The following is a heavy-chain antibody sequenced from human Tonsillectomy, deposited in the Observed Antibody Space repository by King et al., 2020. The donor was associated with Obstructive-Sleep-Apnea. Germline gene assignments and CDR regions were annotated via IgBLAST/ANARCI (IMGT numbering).Heavy chain of an antibody. J-gene: IGHJ4*02. D-gene: IGHD4-23*01. CDR2: TRNKANSYTP. CDR1: GFTFSDHY. CDR3: SRVAKLYYFDY. V-gene: IGHV3-72*01. Sequence: QLVQSGGGLVQPGGSLRLSCAASGFTFSDHYMDWVRPAPGKGLEWVCRTRNKANSYTPEYAPSVKGRFTIPRDDSTNSLYLQMNSLKTEYTAVYFCSRVAKLYYFDYWGQGTLVTVSS.